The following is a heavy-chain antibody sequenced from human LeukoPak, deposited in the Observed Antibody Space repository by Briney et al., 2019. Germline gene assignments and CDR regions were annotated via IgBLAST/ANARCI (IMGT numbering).Heavy chain of an antibody. V-gene: IGHV4-34*01. Sequence: SETLSLTCAVYGGSFSGYYWSWIRQPPGKGLEWIGEINHSGSTNYNPSLKSRATISVDTSKNQFSLKLSSVTAADTAVYYCARGDYRIAAAGGRRFDPWGQGTLVTVPS. CDR1: GGSFSGYY. CDR3: ARGDYRIAAAGGRRFDP. CDR2: INHSGST. D-gene: IGHD6-13*01. J-gene: IGHJ5*02.